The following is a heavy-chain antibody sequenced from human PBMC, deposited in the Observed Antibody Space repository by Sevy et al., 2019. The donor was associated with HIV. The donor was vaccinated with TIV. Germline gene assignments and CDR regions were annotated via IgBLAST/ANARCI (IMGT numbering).Heavy chain of an antibody. J-gene: IGHJ6*02. D-gene: IGHD3-16*02. CDR2: IKSKTDGGKT. Sequence: GGSLRLSCAASEFTVSNAWMSWVRQAPGKGLEWVGLIKSKTDGGKTDYAAPVKGRFTISRDDSKNTLYLQMSSLKNEDTAVYYCTTEALDADEYVGGSYRSYYVYGMDVWGQGTTVTVSS. CDR3: TTEALDADEYVGGSYRSYYVYGMDV. CDR1: EFTVSNAW. V-gene: IGHV3-15*01.